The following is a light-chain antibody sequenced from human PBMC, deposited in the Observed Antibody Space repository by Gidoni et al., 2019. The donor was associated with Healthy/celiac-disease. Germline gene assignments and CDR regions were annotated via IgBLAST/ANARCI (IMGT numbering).Light chain of an antibody. V-gene: IGLV1-51*01. CDR3: GTWDSSLSAWV. CDR1: SSNIGNND. CDR2: DNN. J-gene: IGLJ3*02. Sequence: QSVLTQPPSVSAAPGQKVTISCSGSSSNIGNNDVSWYQQLPGTAPKLLIYDNNKRPSGIPDRFSGSKSGTSATLGITGLQTGDEADYYGGTWDSSLSAWVFGGGTKLTVL.